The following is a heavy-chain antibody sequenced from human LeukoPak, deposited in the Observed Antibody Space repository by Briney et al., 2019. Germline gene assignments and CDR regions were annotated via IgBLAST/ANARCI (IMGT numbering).Heavy chain of an antibody. Sequence: GGSLRLSCAASGFIFSYYAMQWVRQAPGMGLEWVAFIRYDRGNTYYADSVKGRFTISRDNSKNTMYLQMNSLNAEDTAVYYCAKDEVVPGYYYTDVWGRGTTVTISS. CDR1: GFIFSYYA. D-gene: IGHD2-2*01. J-gene: IGHJ6*03. CDR2: IRYDRGNT. V-gene: IGHV3-30*02. CDR3: AKDEVVPGYYYTDV.